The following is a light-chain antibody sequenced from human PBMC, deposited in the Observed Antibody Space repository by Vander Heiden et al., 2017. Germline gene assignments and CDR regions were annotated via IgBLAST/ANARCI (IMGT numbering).Light chain of an antibody. J-gene: IGKJ3*01. CDR1: QSISSY. CDR2: AAS. V-gene: IGKV1-39*01. CDR3: QQNDSTPHFT. Sequence: DIQMTQSPSSLSASVGDRVTITCRASQSISSYLNWYQQKPGQAPKLLIYAASSWQSGVPSRFSGSGYGTDFTLTISSRQPEDFAAYYCQQNDSTPHFTFGHGTKVEIK.